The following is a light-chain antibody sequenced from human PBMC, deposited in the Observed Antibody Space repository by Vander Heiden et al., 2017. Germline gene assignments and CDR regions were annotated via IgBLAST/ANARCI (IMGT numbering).Light chain of an antibody. CDR1: SSDVGGYQY. CDR2: EVS. V-gene: IGLV2-14*01. Sequence: QSALTPPASVSGSPGQSITISCTGTSSDVGGYQYVSWYQYHPGKAPKLIIYEVSNRPSGVSNRFSGSKSDNTASLTISGLQAEDEADYYCSSYTSSTSHVLFGGGTKLTVL. CDR3: SSYTSSTSHVL. J-gene: IGLJ2*01.